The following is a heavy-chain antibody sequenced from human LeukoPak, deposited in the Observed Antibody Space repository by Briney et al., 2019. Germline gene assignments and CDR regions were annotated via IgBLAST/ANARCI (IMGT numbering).Heavy chain of an antibody. Sequence: SETLSLTCAVYGGSFSGYYWSWIRQPPGKGLEWIGEINHSGSTNYNPSLKSRVTISVDTSKNQFSLKLSSVTAADTAVYYCARDGVAGTGDVWGQGTTATVSS. CDR1: GGSFSGYY. CDR2: INHSGST. V-gene: IGHV4-34*01. D-gene: IGHD6-19*01. J-gene: IGHJ6*02. CDR3: ARDGVAGTGDV.